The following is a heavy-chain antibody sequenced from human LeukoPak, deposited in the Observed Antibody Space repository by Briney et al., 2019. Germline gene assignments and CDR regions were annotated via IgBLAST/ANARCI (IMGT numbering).Heavy chain of an antibody. Sequence: GGSLRLSCAASGFTFSSFAMTWVRQAPGKGLEWVSTVSGSAGRTDYADSVKGRFTISRDNLKNTLYLQMNNLRAEDTAVYYCATDGAGFDTWGQGVLVTVSS. J-gene: IGHJ5*02. CDR3: ATDGAGFDT. CDR2: VSGSAGRT. V-gene: IGHV3-23*01. CDR1: GFTFSSFA.